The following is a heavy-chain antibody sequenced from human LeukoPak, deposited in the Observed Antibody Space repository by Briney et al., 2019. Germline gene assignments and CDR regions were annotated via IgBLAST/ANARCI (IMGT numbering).Heavy chain of an antibody. CDR1: GFTFSDHY. J-gene: IGHJ3*02. CDR3: ARDQFLADI. Sequence: PGGSLRLSCAASGFTFSDHYMDWVRQAPGKGLEWVGRIRNKVNSYITEYAASVTGRFTISRDDSKNSLYLQMNSLRAEDTAVYYCARDQFLADIWGQGTMVTVSS. V-gene: IGHV3-72*01. CDR2: IRNKVNSYIT. D-gene: IGHD3-3*01.